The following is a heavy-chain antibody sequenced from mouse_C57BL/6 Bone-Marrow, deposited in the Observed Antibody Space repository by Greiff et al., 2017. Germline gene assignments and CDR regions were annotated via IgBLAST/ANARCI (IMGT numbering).Heavy chain of an antibody. J-gene: IGHJ2*01. CDR2: IYPGSGTT. CDR1: GYTFTSYG. Sequence: QVQLQQSGAELARPGASVKLSCKASGYTFTSYGISWVKQRTGQGLEWIGEIYPGSGTTYYNEKFKGKAPLTADKSSSTAYMELRSLTSEDSSVYFCARVRGYYSNFFFDYWGQGTTLTVSS. V-gene: IGHV1-81*01. CDR3: ARVRGYYSNFFFDY. D-gene: IGHD2-5*01.